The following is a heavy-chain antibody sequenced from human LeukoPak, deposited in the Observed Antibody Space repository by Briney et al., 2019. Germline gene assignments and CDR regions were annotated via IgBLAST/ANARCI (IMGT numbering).Heavy chain of an antibody. V-gene: IGHV1-69*05. J-gene: IGHJ3*02. CDR2: FIPIFGTA. D-gene: IGHD6-19*01. CDR1: GGTFSSYA. Sequence: AVKVSCKASGGTFSSYAISWVRQAPGQGPEWMGGFIPIFGTANYAQKFQGRVTITTDESTSTAYMELSSLRSEDTAVYYCASPSSGWITDAFDIWGQGTMVTVSS. CDR3: ASPSSGWITDAFDI.